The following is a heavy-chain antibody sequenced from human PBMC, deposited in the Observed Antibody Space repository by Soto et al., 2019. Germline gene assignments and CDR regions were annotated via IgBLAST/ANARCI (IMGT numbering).Heavy chain of an antibody. J-gene: IGHJ6*02. V-gene: IGHV5-10-1*01. CDR2: IDPSDSYT. D-gene: IGHD2-2*01. Sequence: GESLKISCKGSGYSFTSYWISWVRQMPGKGLEWMGRIDPSDSYTNYSPSFQGHVTISADKSISTAYLQWSSLKASDTAMYYCARLRVVPAGNYYYYGMDVWGQGATVTVSS. CDR3: ARLRVVPAGNYYYYGMDV. CDR1: GYSFTSYW.